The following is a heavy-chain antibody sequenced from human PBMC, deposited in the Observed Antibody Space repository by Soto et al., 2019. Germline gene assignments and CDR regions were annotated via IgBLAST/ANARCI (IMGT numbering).Heavy chain of an antibody. Sequence: GESLNVSCMGTGYKFSTWHNLTSYWIAWVRQMPGEGLEWMGIIYPGDSDTRYSPSFQGQVTISADKSINSVYLQWSSLKASDTATYYCARLGFNYDFLSGYYNVHHYYGIDVWGQGTTVTVSS. CDR2: IYPGDSDT. D-gene: IGHD3-3*01. V-gene: IGHV5-51*01. CDR1: GYKFSTWHNLTSYW. CDR3: ARLGFNYDFLSGYYNVHHYYGIDV. J-gene: IGHJ6*02.